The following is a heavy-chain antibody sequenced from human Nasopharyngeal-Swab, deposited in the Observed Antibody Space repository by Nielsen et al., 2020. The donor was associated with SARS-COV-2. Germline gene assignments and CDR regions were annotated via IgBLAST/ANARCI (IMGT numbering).Heavy chain of an antibody. Sequence: GGSLRLSCKGSGYSFTSYWIGWVRQMPGKGLEWMGIIYPGDSDTRYSPSFQGQVTISADKSISTAYLQWSSLKASDTAMYYCARHYYDSSARVGGMDVWGQGTTVIVSS. V-gene: IGHV5-51*01. CDR2: IYPGDSDT. CDR1: GYSFTSYW. D-gene: IGHD3-22*01. CDR3: ARHYYDSSARVGGMDV. J-gene: IGHJ6*02.